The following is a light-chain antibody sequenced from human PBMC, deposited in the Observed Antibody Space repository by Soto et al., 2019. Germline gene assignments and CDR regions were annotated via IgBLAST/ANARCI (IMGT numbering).Light chain of an antibody. Sequence: DIQMTQSPSTLSASVGDRVTITCRASQTVSHWLAWYQQKPGKAPKLLIFDASSLENGVPSRFSGSGSGTEFTLTITGLQPDDSATYYCQQYNTYWTFGQGTKVDI. CDR3: QQYNTYWT. CDR1: QTVSHW. V-gene: IGKV1-5*01. J-gene: IGKJ1*01. CDR2: DAS.